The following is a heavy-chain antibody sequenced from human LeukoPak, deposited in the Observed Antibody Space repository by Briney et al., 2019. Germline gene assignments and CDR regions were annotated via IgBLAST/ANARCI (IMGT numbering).Heavy chain of an antibody. CDR2: VSGSGGST. V-gene: IGHV3-23*01. D-gene: IGHD6-13*01. CDR1: GFTFSSYA. CDR3: AKDLDSSSWLGAFDI. J-gene: IGHJ3*02. Sequence: GGSLRLSCAASGFTFSSYAMSWVRQAPGKGLEWVSSVSGSGGSTYYADSVKGRFTISRDNSKNTLYLQMNSLRAEDTAVYYCAKDLDSSSWLGAFDIWGQGTMVTVSS.